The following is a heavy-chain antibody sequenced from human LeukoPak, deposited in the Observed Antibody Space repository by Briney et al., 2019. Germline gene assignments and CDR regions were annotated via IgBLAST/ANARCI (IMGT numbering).Heavy chain of an antibody. D-gene: IGHD3-10*01. CDR3: ARAHMVRGVTPFDY. J-gene: IGHJ4*02. CDR1: GYTFTSYD. V-gene: IGHV7-4-1*02. Sequence: GASVKVSCKASGYTFTSYDISWVRQAPGQGLEWMGWINTNTGNPTYAQGFTGRFVFSLDTSVSTAYLQISSLKAEDTAVYYCARAHMVRGVTPFDYWGQGTLVTVSS. CDR2: INTNTGNP.